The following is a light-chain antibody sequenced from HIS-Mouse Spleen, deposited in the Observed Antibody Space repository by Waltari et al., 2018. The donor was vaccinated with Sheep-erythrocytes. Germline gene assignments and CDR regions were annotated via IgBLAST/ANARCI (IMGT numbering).Light chain of an antibody. J-gene: IGLJ2*01. CDR3: CSYAGSSTLV. CDR2: EGS. Sequence: QSALTQPASVSGSPGPSITLPCTRTSAAVGRYTLLSWYQQHPGKAPKLMIYEGSKRPSGVSNRFSGSKSGNTASLTISGLQAEDEADYYCCSYAGSSTLVFGGGTKLTVL. V-gene: IGLV2-23*01. CDR1: SAAVGRYTL.